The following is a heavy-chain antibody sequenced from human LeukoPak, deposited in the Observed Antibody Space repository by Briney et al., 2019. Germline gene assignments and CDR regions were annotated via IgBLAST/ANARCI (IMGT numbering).Heavy chain of an antibody. V-gene: IGHV3-33*01. CDR3: SREYFDWSRNYYYGMDV. Sequence: GGSLRLSGAASGFTFNNYGMHWVRQAPGKGLEWMALIWYDGSNKYYADSVKGRFTISRDNSKNTLYLQMNSLRAEDTAVYYCSREYFDWSRNYYYGMDVWGQGTTVTVSS. CDR2: IWYDGSNK. D-gene: IGHD3-9*01. J-gene: IGHJ6*02. CDR1: GFTFNNYG.